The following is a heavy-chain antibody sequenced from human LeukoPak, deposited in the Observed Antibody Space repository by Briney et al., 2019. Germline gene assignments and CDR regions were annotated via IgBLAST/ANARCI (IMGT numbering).Heavy chain of an antibody. CDR1: GYTFTSYG. V-gene: IGHV1-18*01. CDR3: AREVAGYDHGPPGY. D-gene: IGHD3-3*01. CDR2: ISAYNGNT. J-gene: IGHJ4*02. Sequence: ASVKVSCKPSGYTFTSYGISWVRQAPGQGLEWMGWISAYNGNTNYAQKLQGRVTMTTDTSTSTAYMELRSLRSDDTAVYYCAREVAGYDHGPPGYWGQGTLVTVSS.